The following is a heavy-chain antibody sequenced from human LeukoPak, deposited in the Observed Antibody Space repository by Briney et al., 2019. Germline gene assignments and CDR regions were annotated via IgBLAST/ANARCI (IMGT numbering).Heavy chain of an antibody. CDR1: GFTFSSYA. CDR3: AKDYYDSSGYLFDY. J-gene: IGHJ4*02. Sequence: PGGSLRLSCAASGFTFSSYAMHWVRQAPGKGLERVAVISYDGSNKYYADSVRGRFTISRDNAKNTLYLQMNSLRAEDTALYYCAKDYYDSSGYLFDYWGQGTLVIVSS. D-gene: IGHD3-22*01. V-gene: IGHV3-30-3*01. CDR2: ISYDGSNK.